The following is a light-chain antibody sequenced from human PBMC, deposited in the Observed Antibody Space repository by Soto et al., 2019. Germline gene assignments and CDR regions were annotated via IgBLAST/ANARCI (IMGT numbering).Light chain of an antibody. J-gene: IGLJ2*01. V-gene: IGLV2-14*01. CDR2: DVN. CDR3: SSYTNTNTLV. CDR1: TSDVGGYNH. Sequence: QSALIQPASVSGSPGQSITISCTGTTSDVGGYNHVSWFQQPPGKVPKHMIYDVNNRPSGVSNRFSGSKSGNTASLTISGLQAEDEADYYCSSYTNTNTLVFGGGTKLTVL.